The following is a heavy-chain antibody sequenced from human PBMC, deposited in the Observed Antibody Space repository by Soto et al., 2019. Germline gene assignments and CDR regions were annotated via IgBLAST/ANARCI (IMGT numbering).Heavy chain of an antibody. CDR3: AKVRYSSSNY. J-gene: IGHJ4*02. D-gene: IGHD6-6*01. CDR2: ISGGNSGT. V-gene: IGHV3-23*01. Sequence: GGSLRLSCAASGFTFNTYDMGWVRQAPGKGLEWVSGISGGNSGTYYADSVKGRFAISRDSSENTLYLQMNSLKTEDTAVYYCAKVRYSSSNYWGQGILVTVSS. CDR1: GFTFNTYD.